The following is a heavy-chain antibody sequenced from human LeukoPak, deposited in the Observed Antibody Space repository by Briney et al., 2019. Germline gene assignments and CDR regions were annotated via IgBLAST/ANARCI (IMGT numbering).Heavy chain of an antibody. Sequence: GSSVKVSCKASGGTFSSYAISWVRQAPGQGLEWMGGIIPIFGTANYAQKFQGRVTITTDESTSTAYMEPSSLRSEDTAVYYCARATYCSSTSCYLDYYYYMDVWGKGTTVTVSS. CDR2: IIPIFGTA. V-gene: IGHV1-69*05. CDR3: ARATYCSSTSCYLDYYYYMDV. J-gene: IGHJ6*03. D-gene: IGHD2-2*01. CDR1: GGTFSSYA.